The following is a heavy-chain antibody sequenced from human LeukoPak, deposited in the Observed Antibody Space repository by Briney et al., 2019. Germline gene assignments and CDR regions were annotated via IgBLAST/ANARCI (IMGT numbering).Heavy chain of an antibody. D-gene: IGHD3-22*01. Sequence: PGGSVRLSCAASGLSFSSYWMHWVRQAPGKGLEWVSSISSSSSYIYYADSVKGRFTISRDNAKNSLYLQMNSLRAEDTAVYYCARDLPYYYDSSGPPIDYWGQGTLVTVSS. CDR2: ISSSSSYI. V-gene: IGHV3-21*01. J-gene: IGHJ4*02. CDR1: GLSFSSYW. CDR3: ARDLPYYYDSSGPPIDY.